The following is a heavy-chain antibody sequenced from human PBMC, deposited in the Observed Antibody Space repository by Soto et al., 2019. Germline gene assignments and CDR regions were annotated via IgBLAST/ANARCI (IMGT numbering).Heavy chain of an antibody. CDR2: INPNSGGT. J-gene: IGHJ6*02. CDR3: AREYITGTTRYYYYGMDV. CDR1: GYTFTCCY. D-gene: IGHD1-20*01. Sequence: ASVKVSCTASGYTFTCCYMHWVRQAPGQGLEWMGWINPNSGGTNYAQKFQGWVTMTRDTSISTAYMELSRLRSDDTAVYYCAREYITGTTRYYYYGMDVWGQGTTVTVSS. V-gene: IGHV1-2*04.